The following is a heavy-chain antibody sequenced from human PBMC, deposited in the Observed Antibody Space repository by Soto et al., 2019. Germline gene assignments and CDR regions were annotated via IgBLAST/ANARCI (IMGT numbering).Heavy chain of an antibody. D-gene: IGHD2-21*02. CDR1: GGTFSSYA. J-gene: IGHJ3*02. CDR2: IIPIFGTA. V-gene: IGHV1-69*13. CDR3: ARPLVVTAIWLDAFDI. Sequence: GASVKVSCKASGGTFSSYAISWVRQAPGQGLEWMGGIIPIFGTANYAQKFQGRVTITADESTSTAYMELSSLRSEDTAVYYCARPLVVTAIWLDAFDIWGQGTMVTVSS.